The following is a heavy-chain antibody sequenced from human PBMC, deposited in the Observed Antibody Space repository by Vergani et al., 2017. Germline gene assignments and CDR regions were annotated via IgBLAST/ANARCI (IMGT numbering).Heavy chain of an antibody. CDR1: GFTFSSYW. J-gene: IGHJ6*02. D-gene: IGHD3-22*01. V-gene: IGHV3-74*01. CDR3: ARGGRSGYYSSGGMDV. Sequence: EVQLVESGGGLVQPGGSLRLSCAASGFTFSSYWMHWVRQAPGKGLVWVSRINSDGSSTSYADSVKGRFTISRDNAKNTMYLQMNSLRAEDTAVYYCARGGRSGYYSSGGMDVWGRGTTVTVSS. CDR2: INSDGSST.